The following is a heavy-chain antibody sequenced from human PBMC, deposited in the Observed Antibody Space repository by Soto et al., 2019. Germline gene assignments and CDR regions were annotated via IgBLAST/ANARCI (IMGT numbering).Heavy chain of an antibody. CDR1: GFTFSSHA. V-gene: IGHV3-23*01. CDR2: ISRSGDNT. Sequence: GGSLRLSCAASGFTFSSHAMSWVRQAPGKGLEMVSAISRSGDNTYHADSVKGRSTISRDNSKNTLFLQMNSLRPEDTAVYYCAKGEFCSGVGCHYYFDYWGQGTLVTVSS. CDR3: AKGEFCSGVGCHYYFDY. J-gene: IGHJ4*02. D-gene: IGHD3-16*01.